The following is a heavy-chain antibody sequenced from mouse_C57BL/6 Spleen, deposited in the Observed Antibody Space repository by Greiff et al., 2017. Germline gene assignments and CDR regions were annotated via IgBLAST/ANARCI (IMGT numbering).Heavy chain of an antibody. CDR1: GFTFSSYA. D-gene: IGHD1-1*01. CDR2: ISSGGDYI. V-gene: IGHV5-9-1*02. J-gene: IGHJ4*01. CDR3: TSDAPVYYDGSSYVDYAMDD. Sequence: EVQLVESGEGLVKPGGSLKLSCAASGFTFSSYAMSWVRQTPEKRLEWVAYISSGGDYIYYADTVKGRFTISRDNDRNTLYMQMSSMKSVETAMYYCTSDAPVYYDGSSYVDYAMDDWGQGTSVTVSA.